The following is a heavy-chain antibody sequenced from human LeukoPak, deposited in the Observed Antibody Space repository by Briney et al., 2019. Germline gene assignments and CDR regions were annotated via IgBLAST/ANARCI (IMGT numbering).Heavy chain of an antibody. J-gene: IGHJ4*02. CDR3: ARHGNYYDSSGYNYYFAY. V-gene: IGHV4-59*01. Sequence: SETLSLTCTIYCGSFTTNYCNYIRQPPLKGLQHNWYLHHSPSTNYNPSLKSRLTISVDTSKTLFSLKVSSVTAVDTAVYYCARHGNYYDSSGYNYYFAYWGQGTLGTVSS. CDR2: LHHSPST. CDR1: CGSFTTNY. D-gene: IGHD3-22*01.